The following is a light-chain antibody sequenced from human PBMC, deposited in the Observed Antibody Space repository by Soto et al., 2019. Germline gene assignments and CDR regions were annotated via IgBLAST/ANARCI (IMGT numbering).Light chain of an antibody. J-gene: IGKJ1*01. Sequence: IQMTQSPSSLSASVGDRVTITCRASQDISDDVGWYQHKPGKAPKLLISAASRLQSGVPSRFSGSGSGAEFTLTITSLRPEDSATYYCLQNHNYPRTFGQGTKVEI. CDR2: AAS. CDR3: LQNHNYPRT. CDR1: QDISDD. V-gene: IGKV1-6*01.